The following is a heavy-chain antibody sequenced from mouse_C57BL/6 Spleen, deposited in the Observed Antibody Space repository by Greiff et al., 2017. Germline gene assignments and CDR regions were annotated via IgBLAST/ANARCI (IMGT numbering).Heavy chain of an antibody. V-gene: IGHV5-17*01. CDR1: GFTFSDYG. Sequence: EVKVEESGGGLVKPGGSLKLSCAASGFTFSDYGMHWVRQAPEKGLEWVAYISSGSSTIYYADTVKGRFTISRDNAKNTLFLQMTSLRSEDTAMYYCARGPHYYGSSYWYFDVWGTGTTVTVSS. CDR3: ARGPHYYGSSYWYFDV. CDR2: ISSGSSTI. J-gene: IGHJ1*03. D-gene: IGHD1-1*01.